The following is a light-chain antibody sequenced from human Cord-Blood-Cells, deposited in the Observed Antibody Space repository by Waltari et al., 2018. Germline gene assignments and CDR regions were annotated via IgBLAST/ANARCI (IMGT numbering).Light chain of an antibody. Sequence: QSVLTQPPSVSGAPGPRVTISCTGRSSNIGAGSDVPWYQQLPGTAPKLPIYGNSNRPAGVPDRFSGSKSGTSASLAITGLQAEDEADYYCQSYDSSLSGSVFGGGTQLTVL. CDR2: GNS. J-gene: IGLJ7*01. V-gene: IGLV1-40*01. CDR1: SSNIGAGSD. CDR3: QSYDSSLSGSV.